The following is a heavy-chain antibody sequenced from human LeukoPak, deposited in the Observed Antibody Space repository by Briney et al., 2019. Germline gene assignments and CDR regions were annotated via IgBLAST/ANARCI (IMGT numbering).Heavy chain of an antibody. V-gene: IGHV4-4*09. CDR1: GASISSYY. Sequence: SETLSLTCTVSGASISSYYWNWIRQSPGKGLEWIGCLYLSGSTNYNPSLKSRVSISVDTSKNQFSLNLNSVAAADTAVYYCARLAIRSTWYFDRWGRGTLVTVSS. D-gene: IGHD3-10*01. J-gene: IGHJ2*01. CDR3: ARLAIRSTWYFDR. CDR2: LYLSGST.